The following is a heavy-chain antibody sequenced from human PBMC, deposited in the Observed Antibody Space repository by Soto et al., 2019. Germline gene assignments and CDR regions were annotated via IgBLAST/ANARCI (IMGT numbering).Heavy chain of an antibody. CDR1: GYTFIAYY. V-gene: IGHV1-2*02. J-gene: IGHJ5*01. CDR3: ARDDYGGNSGVLVDS. D-gene: IGHD4-17*01. CDR2: INPNSGAT. Sequence: GASVKVSCKASGYTFIAYYIHWVRQAPGQGLEWMGWINPNSGATNYAQKFQGRVTMTRDTSINTAYMDLSSLRFDDTAVYYCARDDYGGNSGVLVDSWGHGTRV.